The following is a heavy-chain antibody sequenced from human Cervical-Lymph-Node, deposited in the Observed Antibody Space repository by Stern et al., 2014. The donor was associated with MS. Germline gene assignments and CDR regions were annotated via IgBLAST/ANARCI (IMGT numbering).Heavy chain of an antibody. CDR2: ISYDVRDK. V-gene: IGHV3-30*04. CDR3: AKGGSGSYLD. Sequence: VQLVESGGGVVQPGRSLRLSCAAAGFVFRRYALHWVRQAPGKGLEWVALISYDVRDKYYTDSVKGRFTFSRDTSNNTVDLEMNSLRLEDTAVYYCAKGGSGSYLDWGQGSLVTVSS. J-gene: IGHJ4*02. D-gene: IGHD1-26*01. CDR1: GFVFRRYA.